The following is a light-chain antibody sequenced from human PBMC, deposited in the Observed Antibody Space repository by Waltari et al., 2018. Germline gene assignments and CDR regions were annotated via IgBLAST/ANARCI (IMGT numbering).Light chain of an antibody. Sequence: QSLLTQAPSASGTPGQRVTVSCSGSMSHVGGGGVVWYQQVPGEAPKLLIYSTDARPSGVPDRFSGSKSGTSASLAIRGLRSEDEGDYYCASWDSGLKAYVFGTGTKVTAL. V-gene: IGLV1-44*01. CDR1: MSHVGGGG. CDR2: STD. CDR3: ASWDSGLKAYV. J-gene: IGLJ1*01.